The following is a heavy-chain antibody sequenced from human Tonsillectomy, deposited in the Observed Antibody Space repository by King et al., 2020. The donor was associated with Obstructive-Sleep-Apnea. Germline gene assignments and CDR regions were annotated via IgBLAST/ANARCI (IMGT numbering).Heavy chain of an antibody. V-gene: IGHV3-48*04. CDR2: ISSRSSTM. D-gene: IGHD4-11*01. CDR3: ARKEETYTNWFDP. CDR1: GFAFSTYS. J-gene: IGHJ5*02. Sequence: VQLVESGGGLVQPGGSLRLSCAASGFAFSTYSMIWVRQAPGKGLEWISYISSRSSTMFYADSVKGRFTISRDNPKNSLYPQMNSLRAEDTAMYYCARKEETYTNWFDPWGQGTLVTVSS.